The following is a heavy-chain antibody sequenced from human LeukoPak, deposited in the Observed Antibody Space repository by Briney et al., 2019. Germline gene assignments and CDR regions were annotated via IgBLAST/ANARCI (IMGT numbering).Heavy chain of an antibody. CDR1: GFTFRSYA. CDR2: ISDNGGGT. CDR3: AKESGALGAPLYDY. V-gene: IGHV3-23*01. D-gene: IGHD4/OR15-4a*01. Sequence: GGSLRLSCAASGFTFRSYAMSWVRQAPGEGLEWVSGISDNGGGTYYADSVKGRFTISRDNSKNMLYLQMNSLRAEDTAVYYCAKESGALGAPLYDYWGRGILVTASS. J-gene: IGHJ4*02.